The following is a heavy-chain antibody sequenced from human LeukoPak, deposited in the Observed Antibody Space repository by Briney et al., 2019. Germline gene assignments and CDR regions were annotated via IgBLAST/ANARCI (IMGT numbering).Heavy chain of an antibody. D-gene: IGHD1-26*01. Sequence: GASVKVSCKASGYTSTSYGISWVRQAPGQGLEWMGWISAYNGNTNYAQKLQGRVTMTTDTSTSTAYMELRSLRSDDTAVYYCASSRIVGATPLFDIWGQGTMVTVSS. CDR3: ASSRIVGATPLFDI. V-gene: IGHV1-18*01. CDR1: GYTSTSYG. J-gene: IGHJ3*02. CDR2: ISAYNGNT.